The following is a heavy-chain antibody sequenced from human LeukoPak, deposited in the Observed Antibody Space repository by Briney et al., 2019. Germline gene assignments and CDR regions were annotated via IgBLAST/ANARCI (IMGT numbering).Heavy chain of an antibody. CDR2: ISSSGSTI. J-gene: IGHJ4*02. Sequence: PGGSLRLSCAASGFTFSSYEMNWVRQAPGKGLEWVSYISSSGSTIYYADSVKGRFTISRDNAKNSLYLQMNSLRAEDTAVYCCARDEVTMVRGLFRFDYWGQGTLVTVSS. D-gene: IGHD3-10*01. CDR1: GFTFSSYE. CDR3: ARDEVTMVRGLFRFDY. V-gene: IGHV3-48*03.